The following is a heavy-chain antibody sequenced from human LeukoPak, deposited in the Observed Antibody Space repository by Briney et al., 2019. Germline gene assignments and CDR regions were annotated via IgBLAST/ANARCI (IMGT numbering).Heavy chain of an antibody. J-gene: IGHJ3*02. CDR2: ISAYNGNT. Sequence: ASVKVSCKTSEYTFTNYDINWVRQATGQGLEWMGWISAYNGNTNYAQKVQGRVTMTTDTSTSTAYMELRSLRSDDTAVYYCARGRTMADAFDIWGQGTMVIVSS. V-gene: IGHV1-18*01. CDR1: EYTFTNYD. D-gene: IGHD3-10*01. CDR3: ARGRTMADAFDI.